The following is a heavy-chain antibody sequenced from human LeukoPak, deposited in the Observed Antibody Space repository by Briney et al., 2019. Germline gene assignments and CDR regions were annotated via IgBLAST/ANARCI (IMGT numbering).Heavy chain of an antibody. CDR2: IHFSGSI. Sequence: SQTLSLTCTLSGRSLSTICYYCGWIRHPPVRGLDYIAFIHFSGSINYNLTLESRFTMSAHTSTHPFCLTLNSVTAAETAVYYCARGFMIPLEGGFDSWGQGTLVTVSS. V-gene: IGHV4-61*01. D-gene: IGHD3-16*01. J-gene: IGHJ4*02. CDR1: GRSLSTICYY. CDR3: ARGFMIPLEGGFDS.